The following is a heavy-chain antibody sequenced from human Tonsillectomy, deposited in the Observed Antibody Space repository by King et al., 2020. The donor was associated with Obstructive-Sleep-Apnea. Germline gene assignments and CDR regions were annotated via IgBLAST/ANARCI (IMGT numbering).Heavy chain of an antibody. CDR3: ARSEDTSGYVDY. Sequence: VQLVESGGGVVQPGRSLRLSCEASGFTFSGYGMHWVRQAPGKGLEGVAVIWYDGSNKNYAGSVKGRLTISRDNSKNTLYLQMNSLRAEDTAVDYCARSEDTSGYVDYWGQGTLVTVSS. CDR1: GFTFSGYG. J-gene: IGHJ4*02. V-gene: IGHV3-33*01. CDR2: IWYDGSNK. D-gene: IGHD1-26*01.